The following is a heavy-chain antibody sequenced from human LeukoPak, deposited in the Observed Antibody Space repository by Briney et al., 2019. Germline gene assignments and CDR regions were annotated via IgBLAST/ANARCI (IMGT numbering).Heavy chain of an antibody. Sequence: SQTLSLTCTVSGGSMNSGLHYWTWIRQPAGQGLEWIGRISNSGTTTYNPSLRSRGTITLDTSKNYFSLKVTSVTAADTAVYYCARETEDMYSPSWGLYDYYSYIDAWGNGTTVTVSS. CDR2: ISNSGTT. CDR1: GGSMNSGLHY. CDR3: ARETEDMYSPSWGLYDYYSYIDA. D-gene: IGHD1-26*01. J-gene: IGHJ6*03. V-gene: IGHV4-61*02.